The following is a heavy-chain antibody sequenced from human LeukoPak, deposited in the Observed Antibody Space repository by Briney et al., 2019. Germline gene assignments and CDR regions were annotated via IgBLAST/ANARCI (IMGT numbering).Heavy chain of an antibody. Sequence: SETLSLTCTVSGGSISSYYWSWIRQPPGKGLEWIGYIYCSGSTNYNPSLKSRVTISVDTSRNQFPLKLNSVTAADTAVYYCAKSNGYGLVDIWGQGTMVTVSS. CDR3: AKSNGYGLVDI. CDR2: IYCSGST. J-gene: IGHJ3*02. V-gene: IGHV4-59*12. CDR1: GGSISSYY. D-gene: IGHD3-10*01.